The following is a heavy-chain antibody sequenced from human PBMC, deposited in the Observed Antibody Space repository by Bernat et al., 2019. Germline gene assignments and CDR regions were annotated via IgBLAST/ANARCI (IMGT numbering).Heavy chain of an antibody. D-gene: IGHD1-26*01. V-gene: IGHV3-30*18. CDR3: AKDGGFWEHEGYFDY. Sequence: QVQLVESGGGVVQPGRSLRLSCAASGFTFSSYGMHWVRQAPGKGLEWVAVISYDGSNKYYADSVKGRFTISRDNSKNTLYLQMNSLRAEDTAVYYCAKDGGFWEHEGYFDYWGQGTLVTVSS. CDR1: GFTFSSYG. J-gene: IGHJ4*02. CDR2: ISYDGSNK.